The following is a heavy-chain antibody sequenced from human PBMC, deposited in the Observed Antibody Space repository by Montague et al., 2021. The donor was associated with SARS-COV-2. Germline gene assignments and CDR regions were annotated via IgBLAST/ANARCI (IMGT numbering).Heavy chain of an antibody. CDR3: ARGLSRYSSGKTPFLHSEMDI. CDR1: GGSISSYY. D-gene: IGHD6-19*01. CDR2: IYYSGST. Sequence: SETLSLTCTVSGGSISSYYWNWIRQPPGKGLEWIGYIYYSGSTNYNPSLKSRVTISVDTSKNQFSLKLSSVTAADTAVYYCARGLSRYSSGKTPFLHSEMDIWGQGTTVTVSS. V-gene: IGHV4-59*01. J-gene: IGHJ6*02.